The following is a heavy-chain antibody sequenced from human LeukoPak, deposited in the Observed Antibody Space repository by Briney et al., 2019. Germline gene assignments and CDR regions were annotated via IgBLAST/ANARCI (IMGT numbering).Heavy chain of an antibody. CDR2: INHSGST. V-gene: IGHV4-34*01. CDR3: ARLSVAATPGFDY. Sequence: SETLSLTCTVSGGSISSYYWSWIRQPPGKGLEWIGEINHSGSTNYNPSLKSRVTISVDTPKNQFSLKLSSVTAADTAVYYCARLSVAATPGFDYWGQGTLVTVSS. CDR1: GGSISSYY. D-gene: IGHD2-15*01. J-gene: IGHJ4*02.